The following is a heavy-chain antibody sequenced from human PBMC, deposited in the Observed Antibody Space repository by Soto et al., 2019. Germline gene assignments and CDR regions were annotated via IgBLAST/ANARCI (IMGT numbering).Heavy chain of an antibody. J-gene: IGHJ4*02. D-gene: IGHD1-1*01. Sequence: SSETLSLTCAVSGYSISSSNWWGWIRQPPGKGLEWIGYIYYSGSTYYNPSLKSRVTMSVDTSKNQFSLKLSSVTAVDTAVYYCARIGNNWNDHYFDYWGQGTLVTVSS. CDR3: ARIGNNWNDHYFDY. CDR2: IYYSGST. V-gene: IGHV4-28*01. CDR1: GYSISSSNW.